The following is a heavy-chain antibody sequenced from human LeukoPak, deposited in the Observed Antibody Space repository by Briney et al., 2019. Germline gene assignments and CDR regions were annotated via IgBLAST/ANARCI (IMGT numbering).Heavy chain of an antibody. CDR3: ARVGSDSSGYYGTHFDY. CDR2: IYYSGST. J-gene: IGHJ4*02. Sequence: SETLSLTCTVSGGSISSYYWSWIRQPPGKGLEWIGYIYYSGSTNYNPSLKSRVTISVDTSKNQFSLKLSSVTAADTAVYYCARVGSDSSGYYGTHFDYWGQGTLVTVSS. CDR1: GGSISSYY. V-gene: IGHV4-59*01. D-gene: IGHD3-22*01.